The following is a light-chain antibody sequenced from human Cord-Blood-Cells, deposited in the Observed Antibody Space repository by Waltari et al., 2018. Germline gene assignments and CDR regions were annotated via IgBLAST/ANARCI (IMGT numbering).Light chain of an antibody. Sequence: QSALTQPASVSGSPGQSITISCTGTSSDVGGYNYVSWYQQHPGKAPKLMIYDVSKRPSGVSNRFSGSKSGNTASLTMSGLQAEDEADYYCSSYTSSSTFWVFGGGTKLTVL. CDR1: SSDVGGYNY. V-gene: IGLV2-14*01. J-gene: IGLJ3*02. CDR3: SSYTSSSTFWV. CDR2: DVS.